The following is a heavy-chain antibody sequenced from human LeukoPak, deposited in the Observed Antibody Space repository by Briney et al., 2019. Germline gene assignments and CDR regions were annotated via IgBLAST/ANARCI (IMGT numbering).Heavy chain of an antibody. CDR3: AKGGILGWLSSYFDY. CDR1: GFTFSSYA. V-gene: IGHV3-23*01. CDR2: ISGSGGST. Sequence: GGSLRLSCAASGFTFSSYAMSWVRQAPGKGLEWVSAISGSGGSTYYADPVKGRFTISRANSKITLDLQMNRLSAEDTAVYYCAKGGILGWLSSYFDYWGQGTLVTVSS. J-gene: IGHJ4*02. D-gene: IGHD3-3*01.